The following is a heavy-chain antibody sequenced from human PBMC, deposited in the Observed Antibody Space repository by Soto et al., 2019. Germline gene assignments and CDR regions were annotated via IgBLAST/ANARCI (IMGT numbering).Heavy chain of an antibody. CDR2: ISYSGTT. J-gene: IGHJ4*02. Sequence: PSETLSLTCTVSGDSITSNSYFWAWIRQPPGKGPEWIGSISYSGTTYHNPSLKSRVTISVDTSKNQFSLNLSFVTAADTAVYYCATMGTPATGLYYFDYWGQGTLVTVS. D-gene: IGHD1-7*01. CDR3: ATMGTPATGLYYFDY. CDR1: GDSITSNSYF. V-gene: IGHV4-39*07.